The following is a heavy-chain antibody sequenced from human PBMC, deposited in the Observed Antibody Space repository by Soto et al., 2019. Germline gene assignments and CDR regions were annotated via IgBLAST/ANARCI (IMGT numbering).Heavy chain of an antibody. CDR2: ISYDGSNK. V-gene: IGHV3-30-3*01. CDR3: ARDVAVAGTAFDY. D-gene: IGHD6-19*01. J-gene: IGHJ4*02. CDR1: GFTFSSYA. Sequence: AGGSLRLSCAASGFTFSSYAMHWVRQAPGKGLEWVAVISYDGSNKYYADSVKGRSTISRDNSKNTLYPQMNSLRAEDTAVYYCARDVAVAGTAFDYWGQGTLVTVSS.